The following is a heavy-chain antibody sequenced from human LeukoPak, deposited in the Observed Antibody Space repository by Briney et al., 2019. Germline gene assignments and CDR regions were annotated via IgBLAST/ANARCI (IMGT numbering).Heavy chain of an antibody. CDR1: GGTFSSYA. Sequence: SVKVSCKASGGTFSSYATSWVRQAPRQGLEWMGRIIPIFGVANYAQPFQGRVTNTADKSTSTAYLVVSSLRSEDTAVYYCAVPTAMVTPLDYYYYGMDVWGQGTTVTVSS. J-gene: IGHJ6*02. CDR3: AVPTAMVTPLDYYYYGMDV. V-gene: IGHV1-69*04. D-gene: IGHD5-18*01. CDR2: IIPIFGVA.